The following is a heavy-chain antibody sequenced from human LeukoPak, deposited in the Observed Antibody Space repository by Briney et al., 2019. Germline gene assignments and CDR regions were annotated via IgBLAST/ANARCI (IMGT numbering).Heavy chain of an antibody. J-gene: IGHJ4*02. CDR1: EYALTELX. CDR3: AAISTPTTRRAYHFDS. D-gene: IGHD5-12*01. CDR2: FDPEAGET. V-gene: IGHV1-24*01. Sequence: VSEYALTELXIXXVRQXPGKGLXXXXXFDPEAGETIYAQKFQGRVTMTEDTSTDTAYMELSSLTSDDTAVYYCAAISTPTTRRAYHFDSWGQGTLVTVSS.